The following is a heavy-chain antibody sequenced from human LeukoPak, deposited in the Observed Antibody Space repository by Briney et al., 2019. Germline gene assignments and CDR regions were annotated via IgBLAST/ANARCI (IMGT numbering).Heavy chain of an antibody. CDR1: GFTFSNYG. V-gene: IGHV3-30*18. J-gene: IGHJ3*02. Sequence: PGRSLRLSCAAPGFTFSNYGMHWVRQAPGKGLEWVVVISYDGSNKYYADSVKGRFTISRDNSKNTLYLQMNSLRAEDTAVYYCANGYYYGSGSYYKEAFDIWGQGTMVTVSS. CDR2: ISYDGSNK. D-gene: IGHD3-10*01. CDR3: ANGYYYGSGSYYKEAFDI.